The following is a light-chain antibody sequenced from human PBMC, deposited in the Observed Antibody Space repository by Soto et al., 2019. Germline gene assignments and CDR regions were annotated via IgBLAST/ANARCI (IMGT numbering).Light chain of an antibody. CDR2: GNN. J-gene: IGLJ1*01. V-gene: IGLV1-40*01. CDR3: QSYDTSLGAYV. Sequence: SVLTQPPSVSWAPGQRVTISCTGSSSNIGAGYDVHWYQHLPGTAPKLLIYGNNNRPSGVPDRFSGSKSGTSASLAITGLQAEDEADYYCQSYDTSLGAYVFGSGTKVTVL. CDR1: SSNIGAGYD.